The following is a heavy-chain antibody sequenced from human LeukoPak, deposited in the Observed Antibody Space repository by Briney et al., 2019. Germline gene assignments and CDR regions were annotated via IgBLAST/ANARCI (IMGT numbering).Heavy chain of an antibody. D-gene: IGHD6-13*01. CDR2: IYSGGST. CDR1: GFTVSSNY. V-gene: IGHV3-53*01. Sequence: AGGSLRLSCAASGFTVSSNYMSWVRQAPGKGLEWVSVIYSGGSTYYADSVKGRFTISRDNSKNTLYLQMNSLRAEDTAVYYCAKVSGGSSSWSGKYYFDYWGQGTLVTVSS. CDR3: AKVSGGSSSWSGKYYFDY. J-gene: IGHJ4*02.